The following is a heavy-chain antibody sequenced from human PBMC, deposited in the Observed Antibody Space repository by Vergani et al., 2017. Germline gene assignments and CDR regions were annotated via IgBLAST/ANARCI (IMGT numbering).Heavy chain of an antibody. CDR3: ARAAIAAAVPRNY. Sequence: QVQLVQSGAEVKKPGASVKVSCNASGYTFTGYYLHWVRPAPGQGLEWIGWINPNRGGKYYAQKFQGSVTMIRDTSISTAYMVLSRLRSDDTAVYYCARAAIAAAVPRNYWGQGTLVTVSS. CDR2: INPNRGGK. D-gene: IGHD6-13*01. J-gene: IGHJ4*02. V-gene: IGHV1-2*02. CDR1: GYTFTGYY.